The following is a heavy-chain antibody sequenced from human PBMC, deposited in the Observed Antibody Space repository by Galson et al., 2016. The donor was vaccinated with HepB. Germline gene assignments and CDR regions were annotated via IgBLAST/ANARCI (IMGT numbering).Heavy chain of an antibody. V-gene: IGHV3-7*02. Sequence: SLRLSCAASGFTFSNYWMMWVRQAPGKGLEWVANIKEDGSEIHYGDSVRGRFTISRDNAKNSLYLQMNSLREEDTAVYYCATCRFQAAADCWGQGTLVTVSS. CDR2: IKEDGSEI. CDR3: ATCRFQAAADC. CDR1: GFTFSNYW. J-gene: IGHJ4*02. D-gene: IGHD6-13*01.